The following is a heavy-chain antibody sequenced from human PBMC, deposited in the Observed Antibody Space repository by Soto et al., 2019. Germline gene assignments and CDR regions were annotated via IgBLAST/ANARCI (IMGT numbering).Heavy chain of an antibody. CDR3: TTDGKGGGAFDI. V-gene: IGHV3-15*01. CDR1: GFSVSNAW. D-gene: IGHD3-16*01. CDR2: IKSKSAGAIT. Sequence: QLVESGGGLVKPGESLRLSCAASGFSVSNAWMSWVRQAPGKGLAWVGRIKSKSAGAITDYAAPVKGRFFISRDDSTNTLYLQMRSLKTEDTAVYYCTTDGKGGGAFDIWGQGTMVTVSS. J-gene: IGHJ3*02.